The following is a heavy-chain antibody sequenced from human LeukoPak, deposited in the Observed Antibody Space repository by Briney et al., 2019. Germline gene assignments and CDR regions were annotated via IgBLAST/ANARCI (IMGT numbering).Heavy chain of an antibody. CDR1: GFTFDDYD. CDR3: ARGWIVGATRGDY. J-gene: IGHJ4*02. CDR2: INWNGGSR. V-gene: IGHV3-20*03. Sequence: PGGSLRLSYAASGFTFDDYDMSWVRQCPGKGLEWVSGINWNGGSRRYADSVRGRFTISRDNAKSTLYLQMNSLRVEDTAFYYCARGWIVGATRGDYWGQGTLVTVSS. D-gene: IGHD1-26*01.